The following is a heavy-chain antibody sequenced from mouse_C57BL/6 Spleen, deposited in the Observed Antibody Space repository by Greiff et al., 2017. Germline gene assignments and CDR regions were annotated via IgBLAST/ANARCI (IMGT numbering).Heavy chain of an antibody. CDR2: ISYDGSN. Sequence: EVQLVESGPGLVKPSQSLSLTCSVTGYSITSGYYWNWIRQFPGNKLEWMGYISYDGSNNYNPSLKNRISITRDTSKNQFFLKLNSVTTEDTATYYCARVNYSNYGAMDYWGQGTSVAVSS. D-gene: IGHD2-5*01. CDR1: GYSITSGYY. V-gene: IGHV3-6*01. CDR3: ARVNYSNYGAMDY. J-gene: IGHJ4*01.